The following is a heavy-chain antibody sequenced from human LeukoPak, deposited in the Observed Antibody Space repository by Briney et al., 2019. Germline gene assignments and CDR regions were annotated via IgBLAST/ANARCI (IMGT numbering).Heavy chain of an antibody. D-gene: IGHD4-17*01. J-gene: IGHJ4*02. CDR2: ISGSGGST. CDR1: GFTFSAYE. Sequence: GGSLRLSCAASGFTFSAYEMNWVRQAPGKGLEWVSAISGSGGSTYYADSVKGRFTISRDNSKNTLYLQMNSLRAEDTAVYYCAKDPLYGTVTHFDYWGQGTLVTVSS. CDR3: AKDPLYGTVTHFDY. V-gene: IGHV3-23*01.